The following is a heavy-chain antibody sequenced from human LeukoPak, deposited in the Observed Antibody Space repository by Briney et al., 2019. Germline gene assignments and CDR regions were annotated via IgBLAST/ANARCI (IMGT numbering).Heavy chain of an antibody. D-gene: IGHD3-10*01. Sequence: PGGSLRLSCAASGFTFDDYAMHWVRQAPGKGLEWVSGISWNSGSIGYADSVRGRFTISRDNAKNSLYLQMNSLRAEDTALYYCAEDSHLWLPYGMDVWGQGTTVTVSS. V-gene: IGHV3-9*01. J-gene: IGHJ6*02. CDR1: GFTFDDYA. CDR3: AEDSHLWLPYGMDV. CDR2: ISWNSGSI.